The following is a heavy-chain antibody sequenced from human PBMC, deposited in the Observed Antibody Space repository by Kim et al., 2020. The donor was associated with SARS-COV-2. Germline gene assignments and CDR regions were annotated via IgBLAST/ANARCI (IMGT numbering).Heavy chain of an antibody. CDR2: IYYSGST. Sequence: SETLSLTCTVSGGSVSSGSYYWSWIRQPPGKGLEWIGYIYYSGSTNYNPSLKSRVTISVDTSKNQFSLKLSSVTAADTAVYYCATIIVTGDSDPENWYFDLWGRGTLVTVSS. J-gene: IGHJ2*01. CDR3: ATIIVTGDSDPENWYFDL. V-gene: IGHV4-61*01. CDR1: GGSVSSGSYY. D-gene: IGHD7-27*01.